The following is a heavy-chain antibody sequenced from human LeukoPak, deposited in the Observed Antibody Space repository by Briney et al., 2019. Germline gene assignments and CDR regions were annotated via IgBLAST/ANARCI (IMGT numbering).Heavy chain of an antibody. V-gene: IGHV3-21*01. D-gene: IGHD3-10*01. CDR1: GFTFSSYR. CDR3: ARVGDYGSGSYYNGILDY. CDR2: ISSSSSYI. J-gene: IGHJ4*02. Sequence: GGSLRLSCADSGFTFSSYRMNWVRQAPGKGLEWVSSISSSSSYIYYADSVKGRFTISRDNAKNSLYLQMNSLRAEDTAVYYCARVGDYGSGSYYNGILDYWGQGTLVTVSS.